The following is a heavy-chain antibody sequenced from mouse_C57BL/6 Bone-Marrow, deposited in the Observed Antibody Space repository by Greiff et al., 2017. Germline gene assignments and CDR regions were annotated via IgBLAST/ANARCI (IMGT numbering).Heavy chain of an antibody. CDR3: AREGFITTAGYFDV. V-gene: IGHV1-80*01. J-gene: IGHJ1*03. CDR2: ISPGDGDT. CDR1: GYAFSSYW. Sequence: VKLQESGAELVKPGASVKISCKASGYAFSSYWMNWLKQRPGKGLEWIGQISPGDGDTNYNGKFKGKATLTADKSTITAYMQLSSLTSEDTAVYFCAREGFITTAGYFDVGGTGTTVTVSS. D-gene: IGHD1-1*01.